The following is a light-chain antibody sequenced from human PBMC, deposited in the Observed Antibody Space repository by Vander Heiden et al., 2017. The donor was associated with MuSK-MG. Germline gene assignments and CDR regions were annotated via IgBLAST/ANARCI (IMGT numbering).Light chain of an antibody. Sequence: QSALTQPASVSGSPGQSITISCTGTSSDVGGYNYDSWYQQHPGKAPKVLIYDVSNRPAGVSNRFSGSKSGNTASLTISGPQDEDEADYYCNSYTSSDTSVFGGGTKLTVL. CDR2: DVS. CDR1: SSDVGGYNY. J-gene: IGLJ2*01. V-gene: IGLV2-14*03. CDR3: NSYTSSDTSV.